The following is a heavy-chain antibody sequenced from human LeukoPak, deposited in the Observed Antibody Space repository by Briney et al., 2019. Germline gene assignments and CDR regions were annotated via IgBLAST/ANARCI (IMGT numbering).Heavy chain of an antibody. V-gene: IGHV3-23*01. CDR2: ISSSGGST. D-gene: IGHD6-13*01. J-gene: IGHJ6*03. Sequence: PGGSLRLSCAASGFTFSSYDMSWVRQAPGKGLEWVSAISSSGGSTYYADSVKGRFNISRDNSKNRLYLQMNSLRAEDTAVYYCAKEGYSSSWWKYYYYMDVWGKGTTVTVSS. CDR1: GFTFSSYD. CDR3: AKEGYSSSWWKYYYYMDV.